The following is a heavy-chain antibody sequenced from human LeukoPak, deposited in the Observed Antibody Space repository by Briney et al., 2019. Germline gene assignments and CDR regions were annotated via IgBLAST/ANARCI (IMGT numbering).Heavy chain of an antibody. Sequence: GGSLRLSCAASGFSLSSFSMNWVRLARGKGLEWISYIRKSGATTYYADSVKGRFTISRDTAKNSLYLEMNSLRDEDTAVYYCAREGSGSYLDYWGQGTLVSVS. D-gene: IGHD3-10*01. V-gene: IGHV3-48*02. CDR3: AREGSGSYLDY. J-gene: IGHJ4*02. CDR2: IRKSGATT. CDR1: GFSLSSFS.